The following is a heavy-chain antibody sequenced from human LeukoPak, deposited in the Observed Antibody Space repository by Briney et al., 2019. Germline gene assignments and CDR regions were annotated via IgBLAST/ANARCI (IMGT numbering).Heavy chain of an antibody. CDR1: GYTFTSYG. CDR2: ISAYNGNT. D-gene: IGHD6-13*01. V-gene: IGHV1-18*01. Sequence: ASVKVSCKASGYTFTSYGISWVRQAPGQGFEWMGWISAYNGNTNYAQTLQGRVTMTTDTSTSTAYMELRSLRSDDTAVYYCARGQPRRLCLDSSSWYWDYWGQGTLVTVSS. CDR3: ARGQPRRLCLDSSSWYWDY. J-gene: IGHJ4*02.